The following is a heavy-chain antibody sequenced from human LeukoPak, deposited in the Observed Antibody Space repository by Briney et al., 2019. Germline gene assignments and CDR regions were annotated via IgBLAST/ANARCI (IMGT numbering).Heavy chain of an antibody. D-gene: IGHD6-13*01. CDR3: ARGRSSRSSDY. Sequence: SETLSPTCAVYGGSFSGYYWSWIRQPPGKGLEWIGEINHSGSTNYNPSLKSRVTISVDTSKNQFSLKLSSVTAADTAVYYGARGRSSRSSDYWGEGTLVTVSS. CDR2: INHSGST. V-gene: IGHV4-34*01. CDR1: GGSFSGYY. J-gene: IGHJ4*02.